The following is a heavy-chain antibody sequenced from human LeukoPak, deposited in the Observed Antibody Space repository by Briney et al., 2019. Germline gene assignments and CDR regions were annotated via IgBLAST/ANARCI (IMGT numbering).Heavy chain of an antibody. V-gene: IGHV5-51*01. Sequence: GESLKISCKGSGYSFTSYWIGWVRQMPGKGLEWMGIIYPGDSDTRYSPSFQGQVTISADKSISTAYLQWSSLKASDTAMYYFXXTGXYXXXSQYYYYGMDVWGQGTTVTVSS. CDR3: XXTGXYXXXSQYYYYGMDV. D-gene: IGHD3-10*01. CDR1: GYSFTSYW. CDR2: IYPGDSDT. J-gene: IGHJ6*02.